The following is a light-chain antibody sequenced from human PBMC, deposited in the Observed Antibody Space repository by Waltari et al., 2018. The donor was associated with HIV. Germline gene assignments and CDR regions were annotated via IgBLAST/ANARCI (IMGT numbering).Light chain of an antibody. Sequence: QSALTQPASVSGSPGQSITISCTRTSSDVATYKLVSWYQQHPGQAPKLMIYEVSKRPSVVSDLFPGSTSGYTASLTISGLQAEDEADYYCCSYVSNVIFGGGTKLTVL. CDR2: EVS. V-gene: IGLV2-23*02. CDR1: SSDVATYKL. CDR3: CSYVSNVI. J-gene: IGLJ2*01.